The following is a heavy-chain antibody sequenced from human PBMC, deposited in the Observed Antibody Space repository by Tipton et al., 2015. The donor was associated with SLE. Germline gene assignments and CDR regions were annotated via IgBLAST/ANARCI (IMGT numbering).Heavy chain of an antibody. J-gene: IGHJ4*02. D-gene: IGHD5-12*01. CDR1: GGSIRSGDYY. CDR3: ARRHYSGPFDS. Sequence: LRLSCTVSGGSIRSGDYYWSWIRQSAGKGLEWIGRIHATGSTYYNPSLKSRVSFSIDTSKHQFSLKLNSVTAADTAVYYCARRHYSGPFDSWGQGTLVTVSS. V-gene: IGHV4-61*02. CDR2: IHATGST.